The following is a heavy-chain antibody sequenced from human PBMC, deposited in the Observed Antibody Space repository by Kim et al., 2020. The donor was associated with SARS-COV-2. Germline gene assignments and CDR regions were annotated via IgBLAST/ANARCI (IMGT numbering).Heavy chain of an antibody. J-gene: IGHJ4*02. Sequence: ASVKVSCKASGYTFTSYYMHWVRQAPGQGLEWMGIINPSGGSTSYAQKFQGRVTMTRDTSTSTVYMELSSLRSEDTAVYYCARGGPYYYDSSGYSLRNWGQGTLVTVSS. V-gene: IGHV1-46*01. CDR1: GYTFTSYY. CDR2: INPSGGST. CDR3: ARGGPYYYDSSGYSLRN. D-gene: IGHD3-22*01.